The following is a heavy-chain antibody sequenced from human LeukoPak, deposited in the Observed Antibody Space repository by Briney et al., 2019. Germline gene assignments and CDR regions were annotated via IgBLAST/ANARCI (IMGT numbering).Heavy chain of an antibody. J-gene: IGHJ4*02. CDR1: GGSFSGYY. D-gene: IGHD3-3*02. CDR2: INHSGST. Sequence: SETLSLTCAVYGGSFSGYYWSRIRQPPGKGLEWIGEINHSGSTNYSPSLKSRVTISVDTSKSQFSLNLSSLTAADTAVYYCARGGDSKHLVNWGQGTLVTVSS. V-gene: IGHV4-34*01. CDR3: ARGGDSKHLVN.